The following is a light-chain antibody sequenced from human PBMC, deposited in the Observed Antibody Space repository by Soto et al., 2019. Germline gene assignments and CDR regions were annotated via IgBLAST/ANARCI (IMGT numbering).Light chain of an antibody. J-gene: IGKJ4*02. CDR1: QSVSKNF. CDR3: QQYGSSSPT. V-gene: IGKV3-20*01. CDR2: GAS. Sequence: EIVLTQSPGTLSLSPGERATLSCRASQSVSKNFLAWYKQKPGQAPRLLTSGASNRATGIPDRFSGSGSGADFSLTIDRLEPEDFAGYFCQQYGSSSPTFGGGTKVAIK.